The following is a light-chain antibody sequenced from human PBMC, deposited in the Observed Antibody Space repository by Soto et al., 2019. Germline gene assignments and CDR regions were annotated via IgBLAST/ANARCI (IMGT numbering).Light chain of an antibody. Sequence: QSALTQPPSASGSPEQSVIISCTGTSSDVGGYNYVSWYQQHPGKAPKLMIYEDSKRPSGVPDRFSASKSGSTASLTVSGLQAEDEADYYCSSYAGSKGVLGTGT. J-gene: IGLJ1*01. CDR2: EDS. CDR3: SSYAGSKGV. V-gene: IGLV2-8*01. CDR1: SSDVGGYNY.